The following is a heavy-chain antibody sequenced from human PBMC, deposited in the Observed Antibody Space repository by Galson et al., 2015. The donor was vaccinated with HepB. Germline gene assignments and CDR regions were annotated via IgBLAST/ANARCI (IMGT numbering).Heavy chain of an antibody. CDR3: ARLGNEDYHYYGMDV. CDR1: GYSFTSYW. J-gene: IGHJ6*02. V-gene: IGHV5-51*01. Sequence: QSGAEVKKPGESLKISCKGSGYSFTSYWIGWVRQKPGKGLECMGIIYPGDSEIRSSPSFQGQVTMSVDKSITTAYLHWTSLKASDTAMYYCARLGNEDYHYYGMDVWGQGTTVTVSS. CDR2: IYPGDSEI. D-gene: IGHD4/OR15-4a*01.